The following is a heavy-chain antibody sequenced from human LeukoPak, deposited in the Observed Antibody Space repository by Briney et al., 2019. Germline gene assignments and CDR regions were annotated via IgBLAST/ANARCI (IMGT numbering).Heavy chain of an antibody. D-gene: IGHD2-2*01. CDR1: GSIFSSYA. CDR2: ISGSGGLT. J-gene: IGHJ4*02. Sequence: GGFLRLSCAVSGSIFSSYAMSWVRQAPGKGLEWVSVISGSGGLTYYADSVKGRFTISRDNSKNTLYLQMNSLRADDTAVYYCARDLRRDCSTTTCYAFDYWGQGTLVTVSS. CDR3: ARDLRRDCSTTTCYAFDY. V-gene: IGHV3-23*01.